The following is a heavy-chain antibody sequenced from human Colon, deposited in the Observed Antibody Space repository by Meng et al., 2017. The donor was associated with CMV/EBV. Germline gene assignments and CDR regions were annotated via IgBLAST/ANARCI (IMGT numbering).Heavy chain of an antibody. Sequence: LSCSVSGGSISSGGHFWAWIRQPPGKGLEWIGTIYHGGSTYYNLSHKSRVTMSRDTSKNIFSLKLNSVTAADTAVYYCARVGYFATSGPHDAFDIWGQGTLVTVSS. CDR2: IYHGGST. V-gene: IGHV4-39*07. CDR1: GGSISSGGHF. CDR3: ARVGYFATSGPHDAFDI. D-gene: IGHD3-22*01. J-gene: IGHJ3*02.